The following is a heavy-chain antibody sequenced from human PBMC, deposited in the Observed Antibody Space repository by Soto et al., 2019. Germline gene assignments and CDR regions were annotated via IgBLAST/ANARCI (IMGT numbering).Heavy chain of an antibody. J-gene: IGHJ5*01. V-gene: IGHV3-48*02. CDR3: AREGTRTGFLTWLDP. CDR1: GWNVCRSR. Sequence: GWNVCRSRRYRVRQTPGKGLEWVSYISSSSSTIYYADSVKGRFTISRDNAKNSLYLQMNSLRDEDTAVYYCAREGTRTGFLTWLDPWGQGPLLTVSS. CDR2: ISSSSSTI. D-gene: IGHD2-15*01.